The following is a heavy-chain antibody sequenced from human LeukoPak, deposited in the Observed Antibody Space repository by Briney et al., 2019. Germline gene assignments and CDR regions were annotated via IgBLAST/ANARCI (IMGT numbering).Heavy chain of an antibody. CDR1: GFTFSSYS. J-gene: IGHJ3*02. D-gene: IGHD3-3*01. CDR2: ISSSSSYI. Sequence: GGSLRLSCAASGFTFSSYSMNWVRQAPGKGLEWVSSISSSSSYIYYADSVKGRFTISRDNAKNSLYLQMNSLRAEDTAVYYCARDSLITIFGVVKARAFDIWGQGTMVTVSS. V-gene: IGHV3-21*01. CDR3: ARDSLITIFGVVKARAFDI.